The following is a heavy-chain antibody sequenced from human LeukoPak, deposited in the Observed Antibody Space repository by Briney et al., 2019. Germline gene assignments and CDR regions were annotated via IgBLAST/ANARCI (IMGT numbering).Heavy chain of an antibody. CDR1: GFTFSSYA. Sequence: GGSLRLSCAASEASGFTFSSYAVTWVRQAPGKGLEWVSSVSGSGHSTYYTDSVKGRFTISRDNSKNTLYLQMNSLRPEDTAVYYCAKYYYDFWSGYPYYFDYWGQGTLVTVSS. V-gene: IGHV3-23*01. J-gene: IGHJ4*02. CDR3: AKYYYDFWSGYPYYFDY. D-gene: IGHD3-3*01. CDR2: VSGSGHST.